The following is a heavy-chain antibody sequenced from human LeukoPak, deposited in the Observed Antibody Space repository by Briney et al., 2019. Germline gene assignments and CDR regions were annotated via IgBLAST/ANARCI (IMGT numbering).Heavy chain of an antibody. CDR3: ARSGPSVLWSKSFDY. CDR2: LYTAGPT. CDR1: GFSVSTFY. V-gene: IGHV3-66*01. J-gene: IGHJ4*02. D-gene: IGHD3-10*01. Sequence: GGSLRLSCAASGFSVSTFYMSWVRQAPGKGLEWVSVLYTAGPTYYADSVQGRFTISRDNSKNTLILQMDNLRADDTATYYCARSGPSVLWSKSFDYWGQGALVTVSS.